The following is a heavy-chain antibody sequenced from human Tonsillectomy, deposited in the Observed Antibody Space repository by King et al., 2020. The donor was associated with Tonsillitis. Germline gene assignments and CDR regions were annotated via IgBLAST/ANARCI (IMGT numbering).Heavy chain of an antibody. Sequence: VQLVESGGGLVNPGGSLRLSCAASGFTFTNAWMSWVRQVPGKGLEWVGRIKSDGGTTDYGAPVKGRFTISRDDSKNTLYLQMDSLKPADTDVYFWNTENLDPLNHSYYYGMDVWGQGXTVTVAS. CDR2: IKSDGGTT. V-gene: IGHV3-15*01. CDR1: GFTFTNAW. J-gene: IGHJ6*02. CDR3: NTENLDPLNHSYYYGMDV.